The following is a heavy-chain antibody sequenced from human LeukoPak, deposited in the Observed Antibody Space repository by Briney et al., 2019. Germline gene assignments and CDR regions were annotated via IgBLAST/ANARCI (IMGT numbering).Heavy chain of an antibody. Sequence: GGSLRLPCAASGFTFSDDWTRWGRQAPGEGVYWVVNITYDVGEKYSVASVKGRFTIYSDNARNSLYLHMNSLRAEDTAVYNVVPEDCRGASWYSGSIDIWGQGTTVT. CDR2: ITYDVGEK. CDR1: GFTFSDDW. J-gene: IGHJ3*02. D-gene: IGHD2-15*01. CDR3: VPEDCRGASWYSGSIDI. V-gene: IGHV3-7*02.